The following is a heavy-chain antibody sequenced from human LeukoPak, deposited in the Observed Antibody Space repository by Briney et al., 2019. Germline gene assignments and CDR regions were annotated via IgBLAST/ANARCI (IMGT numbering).Heavy chain of an antibody. J-gene: IGHJ4*02. CDR2: INSDGSTT. CDR1: EFTFSSFW. Sequence: PGGSLRLSCAASEFTFSSFWMHWVRRAPGKGPEWVSRINSDGSTTTYADSVKGRLTISRDNAKNTLYLQMNSLRAEDTAVYYCARGYYSASRIDYWGQGALVTISS. V-gene: IGHV3-74*01. CDR3: ARGYYSASRIDY. D-gene: IGHD2-2*01.